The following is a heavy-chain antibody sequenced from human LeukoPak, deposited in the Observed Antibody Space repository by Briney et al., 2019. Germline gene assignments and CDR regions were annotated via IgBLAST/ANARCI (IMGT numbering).Heavy chain of an antibody. CDR1: GYSFTSYW. J-gene: IGHJ5*02. D-gene: IGHD3-16*01. CDR3: ARLDYDDEDWFDP. Sequence: GESLKISCKGSGYSFTSYWIGWVRQMPGKGLEWMGIIYPGDSDTRYSPSFQGQVTISADKSISTAYLQWSGLKASDTAMYYCARLDYDDEDWFDPWGQGTLVTVSS. CDR2: IYPGDSDT. V-gene: IGHV5-51*01.